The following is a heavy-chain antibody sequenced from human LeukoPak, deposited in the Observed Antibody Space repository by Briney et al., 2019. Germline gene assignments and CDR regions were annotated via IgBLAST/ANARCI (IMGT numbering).Heavy chain of an antibody. V-gene: IGHV3-7*04. D-gene: IGHD5-24*01. CDR2: IKQGGSKK. CDR3: TRVGYIDEGIDY. Sequence: PGGSLRLSCVASEFPFSSYWMTWVRQAPGKGLEWVANIKQGGSKKSYVDSVKGRFTISRDNAKNSLYLQMNSLRAEDTAIYYCTRVGYIDEGIDYWGQGTLVTVSS. J-gene: IGHJ4*02. CDR1: EFPFSSYW.